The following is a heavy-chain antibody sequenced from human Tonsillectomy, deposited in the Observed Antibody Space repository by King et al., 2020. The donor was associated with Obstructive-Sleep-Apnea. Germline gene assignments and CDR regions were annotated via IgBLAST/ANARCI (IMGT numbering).Heavy chain of an antibody. V-gene: IGHV4-34*01. Sequence: QVQLQQWGAGLLKPSETLSLTCAVYGGSFSGYYWSWIRQPPGKGLEWIGEINHSGSTNYNPSLKSRVTISVDTSKNQFSLKLSSVTAADTAVYYCARAPEYSSSWYYQNEKYYFDYWGQGTLVTVSS. J-gene: IGHJ4*02. CDR2: INHSGST. D-gene: IGHD6-13*01. CDR3: ARAPEYSSSWYYQNEKYYFDY. CDR1: GGSFSGYY.